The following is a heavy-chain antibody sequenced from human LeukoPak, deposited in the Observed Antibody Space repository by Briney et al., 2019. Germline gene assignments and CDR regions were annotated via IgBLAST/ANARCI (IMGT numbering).Heavy chain of an antibody. Sequence: ASVKVSCKASGYTFTSYDINWVRQATGQGLEWMGWMNPNSGNTGYAQKFQGRVTMTRNTSISTAYMELSSLRSEDTAVYYCARGRRWLQLFSYYFGYWGQGTLVTVSS. J-gene: IGHJ4*02. CDR1: GYTFTSYD. CDR2: MNPNSGNT. D-gene: IGHD5-24*01. CDR3: ARGRRWLQLFSYYFGY. V-gene: IGHV1-8*01.